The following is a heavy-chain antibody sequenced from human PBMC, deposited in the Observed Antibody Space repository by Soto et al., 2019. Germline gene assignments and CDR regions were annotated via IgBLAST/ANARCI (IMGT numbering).Heavy chain of an antibody. CDR2: ISSTTNYI. CDR1: GFTFTRYS. Sequence: GGSLRLSCAASGFTFTRYSMNWVRQAPGKGLEWVSSISSTTNYIYYGDSMKGRFTISRDNAENSLYLEMNSLRAEDTAVYYCARESEDLTSNFDYWGQGTLVTVSS. J-gene: IGHJ4*02. V-gene: IGHV3-21*06. CDR3: ARESEDLTSNFDY.